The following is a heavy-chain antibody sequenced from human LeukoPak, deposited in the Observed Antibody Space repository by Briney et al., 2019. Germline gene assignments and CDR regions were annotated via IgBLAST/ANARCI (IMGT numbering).Heavy chain of an antibody. D-gene: IGHD3-16*01. CDR2: INPNSGGT. V-gene: IGHV1-2*02. Sequence: ASVKVSCKASGYTFTDSYIHWVRQAPGQGLEWMGWINPNSGGTNYAQKFQGRVTMTRDTSISTVYMDLSRLRSGDTAVYYCAREREVLGLQYYFDYWGQGTLVTVSS. J-gene: IGHJ4*02. CDR1: GYTFTDSY. CDR3: AREREVLGLQYYFDY.